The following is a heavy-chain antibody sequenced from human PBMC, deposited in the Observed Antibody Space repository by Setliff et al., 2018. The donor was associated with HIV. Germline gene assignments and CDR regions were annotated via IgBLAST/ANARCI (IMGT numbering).Heavy chain of an antibody. CDR3: ARVGWDYYDSSGVGEFDY. CDR1: GGSFSGYY. D-gene: IGHD3-22*01. CDR2: INHSGST. Sequence: PSETLSLTCAVYGGSFSGYYWSWIRQPPGKGLEWIGEINHSGSTNYNPSLKSRVTISVDTSKNQFSLKLSSVTAADTAVFYCARVGWDYYDSSGVGEFDYWGQGTLVTVS. V-gene: IGHV4-34*01. J-gene: IGHJ4*02.